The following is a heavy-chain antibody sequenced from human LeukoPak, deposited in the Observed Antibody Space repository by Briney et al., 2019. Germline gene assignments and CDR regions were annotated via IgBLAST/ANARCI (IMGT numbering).Heavy chain of an antibody. CDR2: IIPIFGTA. CDR1: GGTFSSYA. D-gene: IGHD5-18*01. J-gene: IGHJ4*02. Sequence: SVKVSCKASGGTFSSYAISWVRQAPGQGLEWMGGIIPIFGTANYAQKFQGRVTITADESTSTAYMELSSLRSEDTAVYYCARAGTAMSTPDYWGQGTLVTVSS. CDR3: ARAGTAMSTPDY. V-gene: IGHV1-69*13.